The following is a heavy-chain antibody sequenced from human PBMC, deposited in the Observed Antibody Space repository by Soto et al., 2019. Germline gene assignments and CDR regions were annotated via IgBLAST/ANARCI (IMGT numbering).Heavy chain of an antibody. CDR2: ISSNGGST. Sequence: EVQLVESGGGLVQPGGSLRLSCAASGFTFSSYAMHWVRQAPGKGLEYVSAISSNGGSTYYANSVKGRFTISRDNSKTKLYLQMGSVRAEDMAVYYCARWSVNTMGYYYYGMDVWGQGTTVTVSS. CDR1: GFTFSSYA. CDR3: ARWSVNTMGYYYYGMDV. J-gene: IGHJ6*02. D-gene: IGHD2-2*01. V-gene: IGHV3-64*01.